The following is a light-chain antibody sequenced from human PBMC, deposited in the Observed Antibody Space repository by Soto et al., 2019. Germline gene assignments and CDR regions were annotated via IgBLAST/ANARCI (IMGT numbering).Light chain of an antibody. CDR2: DAS. CDR1: QNIDKF. J-gene: IGKJ4*01. Sequence: EIVLTQSPATLSLSPGERATLSCRASQNIDKFLAWFQQKPGQAPRLLIYDASTRATGIPARFSGSGSGTDFSLTISSLEPEDFAVYYCQQRSNWPPLTFGGGTKVEIK. CDR3: QQRSNWPPLT. V-gene: IGKV3-11*01.